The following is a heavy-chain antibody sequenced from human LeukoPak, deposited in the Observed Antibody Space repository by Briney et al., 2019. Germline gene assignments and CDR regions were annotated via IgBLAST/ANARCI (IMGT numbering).Heavy chain of an antibody. J-gene: IGHJ5*01. Sequence: SETLSLTCTVSGGSISSGGYYWNWIRQPAGKGLEWIGRVYPTGRTNYNPSLKSRVTISADTSKNQFSLELSSVTAADTAVYYCAAGDYVWLDSWGQGTLVTVSS. CDR2: VYPTGRT. CDR3: AAGDYVWLDS. CDR1: GGSISSGGYY. D-gene: IGHD3-16*01. V-gene: IGHV4-61*02.